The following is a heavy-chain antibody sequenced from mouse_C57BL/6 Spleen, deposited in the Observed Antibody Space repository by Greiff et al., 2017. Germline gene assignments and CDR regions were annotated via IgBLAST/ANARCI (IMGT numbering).Heavy chain of an antibody. J-gene: IGHJ4*01. D-gene: IGHD2-1*01. CDR2: ISYDGSN. V-gene: IGHV3-6*01. Sequence: EVKLVESGPGLVKPSQSLSLTCSVTGYSITSGYYWNWIRQFPGNKLEWMGYISYDGSNNYNPSLKNRISITRDTSKNQLFLKLNSVTTEDTATYYCARAVGNSYAMDYWGQGTSVTVSS. CDR1: GYSITSGYY. CDR3: ARAVGNSYAMDY.